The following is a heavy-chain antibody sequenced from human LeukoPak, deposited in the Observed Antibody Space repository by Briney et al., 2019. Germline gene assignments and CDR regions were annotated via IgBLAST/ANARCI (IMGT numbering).Heavy chain of an antibody. D-gene: IGHD6-13*01. Sequence: SETLSLTCTVSGGSISSYYWSWIRQPPGKGLEWMGYIYYSGSTNYNPSLKSRVTISVDTSKNQFSLKLSSVTAADTAVYYCARGPQYSSSWSSRFDPWGQGTLVTVSS. CDR3: ARGPQYSSSWSSRFDP. V-gene: IGHV4-59*12. CDR2: IYYSGST. CDR1: GGSISSYY. J-gene: IGHJ5*02.